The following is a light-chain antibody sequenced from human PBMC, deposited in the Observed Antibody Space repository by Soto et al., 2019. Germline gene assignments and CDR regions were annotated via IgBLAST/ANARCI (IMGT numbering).Light chain of an antibody. Sequence: EIVLTQSPGTLSLSPGERATLSCRASQSVSSSYLAWYQQQPGQAPRLLIYGASSRATGIPDRFSGSGSGTDFTLTISRLEPEDFAVYYCQQYGSSPWTFGQGTKLEIK. CDR1: QSVSSSY. CDR3: QQYGSSPWT. V-gene: IGKV3-20*01. CDR2: GAS. J-gene: IGKJ1*01.